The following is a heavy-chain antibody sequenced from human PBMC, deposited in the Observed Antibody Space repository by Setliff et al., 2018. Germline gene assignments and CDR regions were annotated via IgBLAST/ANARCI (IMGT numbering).Heavy chain of an antibody. V-gene: IGHV3-74*01. Sequence: GGSLRLSCAASGFTFSSYWMHWVRQAPGKGLVWVPRINSDGSSTSYADSVKGRFTISRDNAKNTLYLQMNSLRAEDTAVYYCARDGGLLQFLEWSRSYMDVWGKGTTVTVSS. CDR1: GFTFSSYW. D-gene: IGHD3-3*01. J-gene: IGHJ6*03. CDR2: INSDGSST. CDR3: ARDGGLLQFLEWSRSYMDV.